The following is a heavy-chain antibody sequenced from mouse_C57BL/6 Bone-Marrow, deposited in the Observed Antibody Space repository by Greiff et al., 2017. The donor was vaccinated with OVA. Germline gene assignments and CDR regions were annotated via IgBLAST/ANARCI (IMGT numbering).Heavy chain of an antibody. CDR2: ISYDGSN. V-gene: IGHV3-6*01. CDR1: GYSITSGYY. D-gene: IGHD2-4*01. Sequence: VQLKESGPGLVKPSQSLSLTCSVTGYSITSGYYWNWIRQFPGNKLEWMGYISYDGSNNYNPSLKNRISITRDTSKNQFFLKLNSVTTEDTATYYCAFYDYDGLYYFDYWGQGTTLTVSS. CDR3: AFYDYDGLYYFDY. J-gene: IGHJ2*01.